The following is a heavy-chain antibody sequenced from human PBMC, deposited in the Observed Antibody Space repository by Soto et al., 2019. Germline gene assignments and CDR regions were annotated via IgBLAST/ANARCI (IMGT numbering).Heavy chain of an antibody. CDR3: ARGWGRIFDY. CDR1: GGSFSGYY. Sequence: QVQLQPWGAGLLKPSETLSLTCAVYGGSFSGYYWSWIRQPPGKGLEWIGEINHSRRTNYNPSLKSRVTISVDTSKNQFSLKLSSVTAADTAVYYCARGWGRIFDYWGQGTLVTVSS. CDR2: INHSRRT. D-gene: IGHD7-27*01. V-gene: IGHV4-34*01. J-gene: IGHJ4*02.